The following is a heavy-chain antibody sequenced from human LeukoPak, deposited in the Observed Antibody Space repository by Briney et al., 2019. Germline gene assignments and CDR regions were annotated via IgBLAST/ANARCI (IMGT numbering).Heavy chain of an antibody. J-gene: IGHJ4*02. Sequence: SQTLSLTCAVSGGSISSGGYSWSWIRQPPGKGLEWIGYIYHSGSTYYNPSLKSRVTISVDRSKNQFSLKPSSVTAADTAVYYCARVRITMVRGVIINWGQGTLVTVSS. V-gene: IGHV4-30-2*01. D-gene: IGHD3-10*01. CDR1: GGSISSGGYS. CDR3: ARVRITMVRGVIIN. CDR2: IYHSGST.